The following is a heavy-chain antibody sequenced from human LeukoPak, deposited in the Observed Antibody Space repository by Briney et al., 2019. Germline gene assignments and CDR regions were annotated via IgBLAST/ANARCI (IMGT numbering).Heavy chain of an antibody. J-gene: IGHJ3*02. CDR1: GITFSTFS. CDR2: ISSSSDPI. V-gene: IGHV3-48*04. CDR3: ARSAYCTSTSCLNGRGAFDI. D-gene: IGHD2-2*01. Sequence: GGSLRLPCAASGITFSTFSMNWVRQAPGKGLEWVSYISSSSDPIYYADSVKGRFTISRDNAKNSLYLQMNSLRAEDTAIYYCARSAYCTSTSCLNGRGAFDIWGQGTMVTVSS.